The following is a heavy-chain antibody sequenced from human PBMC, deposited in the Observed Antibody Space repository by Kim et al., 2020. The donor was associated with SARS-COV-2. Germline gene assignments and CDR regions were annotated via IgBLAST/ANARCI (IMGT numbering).Heavy chain of an antibody. CDR3: ARGITIFGVVTQPFDS. D-gene: IGHD3-3*01. CDR2: IYYSGRT. CDR1: GGSISSGGYY. J-gene: IGHJ4*02. V-gene: IGHV4-31*03. Sequence: SETLSLTCTVSGGSISSGGYYWSWIRQHPGKGLEWIRYIYYSGRTYYNPSLKSRVTISVDTSKNQFTLKQSSVTAADTVVYYCARGITIFGVVTQPFDSWGQGTLVTVSS.